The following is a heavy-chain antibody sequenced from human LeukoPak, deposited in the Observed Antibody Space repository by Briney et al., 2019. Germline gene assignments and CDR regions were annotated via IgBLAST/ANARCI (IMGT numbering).Heavy chain of an antibody. CDR3: ARGDRITMVRGVYDIDY. CDR2: MSPNSGNT. J-gene: IGHJ4*02. Sequence: GASVKVSCKASGYTFTSYDINWVRQAAGQGLGWMGWMSPNSGNTGYAQKFQGRVTMTRNTSISTAYMELSSLRSEDTAVYYCARGDRITMVRGVYDIDYWGQGTLVTVSS. D-gene: IGHD3-10*01. V-gene: IGHV1-8*01. CDR1: GYTFTSYD.